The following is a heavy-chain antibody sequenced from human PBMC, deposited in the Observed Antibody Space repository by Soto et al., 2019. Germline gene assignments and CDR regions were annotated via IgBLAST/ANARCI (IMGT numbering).Heavy chain of an antibody. CDR2: IRSKAYSSAT. CDR3: TRHSVDY. Sequence: EVQLVESGGGLVQPGGSLTLSCAASGFTFSDAAIHWVRQASGKGLEWVGRIRSKAYSSATAYAASVKGRYTISRDDSTHTAYLQMSSLKTEDTAVYYCTRHSVDYWGQGTLVTVSS. J-gene: IGHJ4*02. V-gene: IGHV3-73*01. CDR1: GFTFSDAA.